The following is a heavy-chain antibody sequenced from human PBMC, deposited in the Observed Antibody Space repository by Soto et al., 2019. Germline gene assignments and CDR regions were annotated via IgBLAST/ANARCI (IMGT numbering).Heavy chain of an antibody. CDR1: GFTFSSYG. Sequence: QVQLVESGGGVVQPGRSLRLSCAASGFTFSSYGMHWVRQAPGKGLEWVAVIWYDGSNKYYADSVKGRFTISRDNSKNTLYLQMNSLRAEDTAVYYFARAGKEDAFDIWGQGTMVTVSS. D-gene: IGHD3-10*01. CDR3: ARAGKEDAFDI. J-gene: IGHJ3*02. V-gene: IGHV3-33*01. CDR2: IWYDGSNK.